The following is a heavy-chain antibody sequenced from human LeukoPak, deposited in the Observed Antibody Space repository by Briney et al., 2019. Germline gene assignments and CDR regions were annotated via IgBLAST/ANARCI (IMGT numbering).Heavy chain of an antibody. CDR2: ISYDGSNK. CDR3: SKDLTSDFGGDLDP. J-gene: IGHJ5*02. D-gene: IGHD3-10*01. Sequence: GGSLRLSCAASGFTFSSYAMHWVRQAPGKGLEWVAVISYDGSNKYYADSVKGRFTISTDNSKNTLYLQMNSLRVEDAAVYYCSKDLTSDFGGDLDPWGQGTLVTVSS. CDR1: GFTFSSYA. V-gene: IGHV3-30-3*01.